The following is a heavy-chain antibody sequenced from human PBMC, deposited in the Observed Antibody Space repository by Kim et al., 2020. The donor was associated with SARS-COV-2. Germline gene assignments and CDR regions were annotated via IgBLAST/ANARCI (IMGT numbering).Heavy chain of an antibody. D-gene: IGHD2-2*01. J-gene: IGHJ4*02. V-gene: IGHV3-48*02. Sequence: YKDDTVKGRFTISRDNAKNSLYLQMNSLRDEDTAVYYCARETPSTSCYDYWGQGTLVTVSS. CDR3: ARETPSTSCYDY.